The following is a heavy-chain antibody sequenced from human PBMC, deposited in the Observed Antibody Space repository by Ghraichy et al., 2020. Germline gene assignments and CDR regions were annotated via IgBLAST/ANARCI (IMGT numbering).Heavy chain of an antibody. V-gene: IGHV2-70*04. CDR1: GFSLNTRGMR. D-gene: IGHD1-26*01. CDR3: ARIGGVGAPGTDFDY. J-gene: IGHJ4*02. CDR2: IDWDDDR. Sequence: PTLVKPTQTLTLTCTFSGFSLNTRGMRVSWIRQPPGKALEWLARIDWDDDRFYSTSLKTRLTISKDTSKNQVVLTMTNMDPVDTATYYCARIGGVGAPGTDFDYWGQGTLVTVSS.